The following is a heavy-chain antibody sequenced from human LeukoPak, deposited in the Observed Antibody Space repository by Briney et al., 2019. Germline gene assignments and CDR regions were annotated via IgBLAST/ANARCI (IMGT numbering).Heavy chain of an antibody. Sequence: GGSLRLSCAASRFNFRVYNMNWVRQAPGKGLEWIAYISSDSSDIFYADSVKGRFTISRDNAKNSLYLQMKSLRADDTAIYYCAKGNIFDSWGQGILVTVSS. CDR2: ISSDSSDI. J-gene: IGHJ4*02. CDR3: AKGNIFDS. V-gene: IGHV3-48*01. D-gene: IGHD2/OR15-2a*01. CDR1: RFNFRVYN.